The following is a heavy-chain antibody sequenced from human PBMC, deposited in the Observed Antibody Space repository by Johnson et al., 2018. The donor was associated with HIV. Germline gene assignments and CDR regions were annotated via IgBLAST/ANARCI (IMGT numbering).Heavy chain of an antibody. CDR1: GFTFSTYG. CDR3: ARSSSSGAFDI. Sequence: QVQLVESGGGVVQTGGSRRLSCAASGFTFSTYGMHWVRQAPGKGLEWVAVLWYDGSNKYYADSVTGRFTISRDNSKNTLYLQMNSLRAEDTAVYYCARSSSSGAFDIWGQGTMVIVSS. V-gene: IGHV3-30*19. J-gene: IGHJ3*02. D-gene: IGHD6-6*01. CDR2: LWYDGSNK.